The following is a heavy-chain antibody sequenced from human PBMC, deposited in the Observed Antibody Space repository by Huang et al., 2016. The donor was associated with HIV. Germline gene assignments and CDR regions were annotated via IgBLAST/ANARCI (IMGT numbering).Heavy chain of an antibody. V-gene: IGHV4-34*01. J-gene: IGHJ5*02. CDR2: INARGTT. D-gene: IGHD6-13*01. Sequence: QVQLQQWGAGLLKPSETLSLTCAVYGGSLSGYSWSWIRQSPAQGLEWVGEINARGTTTSNPSRKFPVTISLDTSKNQFSLKLSSVTAADTAVYYCARRFRVAAARKWFDPWGQGILVTVSS. CDR1: GGSLSGYS. CDR3: ARRFRVAAARKWFDP.